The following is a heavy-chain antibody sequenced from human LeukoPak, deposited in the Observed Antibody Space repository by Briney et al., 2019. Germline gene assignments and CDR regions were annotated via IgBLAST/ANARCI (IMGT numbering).Heavy chain of an antibody. CDR2: IVYDGSNK. D-gene: IGHD1/OR15-1a*01. CDR3: ARDPGRTGFDY. V-gene: IGHV3-33*05. CDR1: GFTFSSYG. Sequence: HPGGSLRLSCAASGFTFSSYGMHWVRQAPGKGLEWVAVIVYDGSNKYYVDSVKGRFTISRDNSKNTLYLQMNSLRAEDTAVYYCARDPGRTGFDYWGQGTLVTVSS. J-gene: IGHJ4*02.